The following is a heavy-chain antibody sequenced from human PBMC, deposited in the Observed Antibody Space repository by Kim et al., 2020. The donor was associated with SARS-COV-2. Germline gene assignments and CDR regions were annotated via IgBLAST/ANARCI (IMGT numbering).Heavy chain of an antibody. Sequence: GGSLRLSCAASGFTFSSYDMHWVRQATGKGLEWVSAIGTAGDTYYPGSVKGRFTISRENAKNSLYLQMNSLRPGDTAVYYCARVNYYDSSGYYYWYFDLWGRGTLVTVSS. V-gene: IGHV3-13*04. CDR1: GFTFSSYD. J-gene: IGHJ2*01. D-gene: IGHD3-22*01. CDR3: ARVNYYDSSGYYYWYFDL. CDR2: IGTAGDT.